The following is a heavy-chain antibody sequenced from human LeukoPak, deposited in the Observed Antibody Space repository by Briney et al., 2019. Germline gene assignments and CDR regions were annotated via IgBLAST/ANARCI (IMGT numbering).Heavy chain of an antibody. CDR2: IHYSGST. V-gene: IGHV4-59*01. D-gene: IGHD2-15*01. CDR1: GGFIRSYY. CDR3: ARGWRGYYYGVDV. J-gene: IGHJ6*02. Sequence: PSETLSLTFTVSGGFIRSYYWNWIRQPPGKGLEWIGYIHYSGSTKYNPSLKSRVTISVDTSKNQFSLRLSSVTAADTAVYYCARGWRGYYYGVDVWGQGTTVTVSS.